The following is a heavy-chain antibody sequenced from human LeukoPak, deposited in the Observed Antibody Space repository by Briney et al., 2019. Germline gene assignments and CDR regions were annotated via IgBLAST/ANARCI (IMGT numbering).Heavy chain of an antibody. CDR1: GFTFSSYA. J-gene: IGHJ4*02. CDR2: ISGNGGST. V-gene: IGHV3-23*01. Sequence: GGSLGLSCAASGFTFSSYAMSWVRQAPGKGLEWVTAISGNGGSTYFAGSVRGRFAISRDNSKNTLYLRMNSLRAEDTAAYYCARSLESYFDYWGQGTLVTASS. CDR3: ARSLESYFDY.